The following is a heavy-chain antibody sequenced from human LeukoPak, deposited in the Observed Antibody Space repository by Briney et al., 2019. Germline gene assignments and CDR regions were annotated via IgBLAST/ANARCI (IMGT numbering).Heavy chain of an antibody. J-gene: IGHJ3*02. D-gene: IGHD3-22*01. V-gene: IGHV4-4*07. CDR1: GDSISNYY. CDR3: ARGPYAYDSSGAFDI. Sequence: SETLSLTCTVSGDSISNYYWSWIRQPAGKGLEWIGRISSSGSTNYNPSLKSRVPISVDTSKNQFSLTLSSVTAADTAVYFCARGPYAYDSSGAFDIWGQGTMVTVSS. CDR2: ISSSGST.